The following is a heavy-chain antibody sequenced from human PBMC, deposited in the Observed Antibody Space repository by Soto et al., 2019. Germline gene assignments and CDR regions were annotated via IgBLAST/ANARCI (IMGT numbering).Heavy chain of an antibody. CDR3: AREGIAVAGPTGSEYFQH. Sequence: QVQLVQSGAEVKKPGSSVKVSCKASGGTFSSYTISWVRQAPGQGLEWMGRIIPILGIANYAQKFQGRVTITEDKSTSTAYMELSSLSSEDTAVYYCAREGIAVAGPTGSEYFQHGGQGTLVSVSS. V-gene: IGHV1-69*02. D-gene: IGHD6-19*01. CDR2: IIPILGIA. CDR1: GGTFSSYT. J-gene: IGHJ1*01.